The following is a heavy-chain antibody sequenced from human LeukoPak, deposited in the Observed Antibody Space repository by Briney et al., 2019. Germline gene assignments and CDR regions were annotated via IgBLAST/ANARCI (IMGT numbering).Heavy chain of an antibody. CDR1: GYTFTSYA. J-gene: IGHJ4*02. Sequence: GASVKVSCKASGYTFTSYAMHWVRQAPGQRLEWMGWINAGNGNTKYSQKFQGRVTITRDTSASTAYMELSSLRSEDTAVYYCARDGVPYCSSTSCYIPGGYWGQGTPATVSS. CDR3: ARDGVPYCSSTSCYIPGGY. CDR2: INAGNGNT. V-gene: IGHV1-3*01. D-gene: IGHD2-2*02.